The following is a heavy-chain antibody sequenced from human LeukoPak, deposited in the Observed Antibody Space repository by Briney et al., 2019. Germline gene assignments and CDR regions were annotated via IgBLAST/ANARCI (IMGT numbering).Heavy chain of an antibody. CDR1: GLKFSSDA. J-gene: IGHJ6*03. CDR2: IGSDGSSL. V-gene: IGHV3-48*01. CDR3: ARDVHGAGSYLPDYMDV. D-gene: IGHD3-10*01. Sequence: GGSLRLSCLVSGLKFSSDAMNWVRQAPGKGLEWLAHIGSDGSSLYADSVKGRFTISRDNAENSVYLQMNSLRGEDTAVYFCARDVHGAGSYLPDYMDVWGKGTTVTVS.